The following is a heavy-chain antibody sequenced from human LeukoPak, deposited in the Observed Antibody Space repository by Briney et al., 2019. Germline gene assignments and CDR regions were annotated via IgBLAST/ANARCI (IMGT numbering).Heavy chain of an antibody. CDR2: VFTSGSP. V-gene: IGHV4-4*07. CDR3: ASARRFGGAFAFDI. Sequence: PSETLSLTCTVSGGSISNYYWSWIRQPAGKGLEWIGRVFTSGSPNYNPSLKSRVTMSVDTSKNQFSLKLSSVTAADTAVYYCASARRFGGAFAFDIWGQGTGVTVSS. D-gene: IGHD3-16*01. J-gene: IGHJ3*02. CDR1: GGSISNYY.